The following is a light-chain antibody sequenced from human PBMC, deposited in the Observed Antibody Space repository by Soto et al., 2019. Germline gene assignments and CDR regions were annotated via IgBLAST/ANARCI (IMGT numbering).Light chain of an antibody. CDR3: QQLNSYPPLT. CDR1: QGISSY. CDR2: AAS. Sequence: SPAVLSAKTGDRVTISCRMSQGISSYLAWYQQKPGKAPKLLIYAASTLQSGVPSRFSGSGSGTEFTLTISSLQPEDFATYYCQQLNSYPPLTFGGGTNVAI. V-gene: IGKV1-9*01. J-gene: IGKJ4*01.